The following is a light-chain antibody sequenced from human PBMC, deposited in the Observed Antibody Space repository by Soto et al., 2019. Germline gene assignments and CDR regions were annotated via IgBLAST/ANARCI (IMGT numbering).Light chain of an antibody. V-gene: IGLV2-18*02. Sequence: QSVLTQPPSVSGSPGQSVAISCTGTSSDVGSYNRVSWYQQPPGAAPKLMIYEVSNRPSGVPDRFSGSKSGNTASLTISGLQAEYEANYYCNTYTGSSTYVFGTGTKGT. CDR2: EVS. CDR3: NTYTGSSTYV. CDR1: SSDVGSYNR. J-gene: IGLJ1*01.